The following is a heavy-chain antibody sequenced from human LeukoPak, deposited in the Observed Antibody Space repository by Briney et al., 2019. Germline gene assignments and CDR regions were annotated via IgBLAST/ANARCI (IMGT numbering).Heavy chain of an antibody. CDR2: INHSGST. D-gene: IGHD3-10*01. V-gene: IGHV4-34*01. CDR3: ARVRSPRTMVRGVNWFDP. J-gene: IGHJ5*02. CDR1: GGSFSGYY. Sequence: SETLSLTCAVYGGSFSGYYWSWIRQPPGKGLEWIGEINHSGSTNYNPSLKSRVTISVDTSKNQFSLKLSSVTTADTAVYYCARVRSPRTMVRGVNWFDPWGQGTLVTVSS.